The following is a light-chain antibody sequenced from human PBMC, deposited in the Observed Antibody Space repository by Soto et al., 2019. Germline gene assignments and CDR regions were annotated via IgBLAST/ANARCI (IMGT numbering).Light chain of an antibody. CDR2: DAS. J-gene: IGKJ2*01. Sequence: DIQMTQSPSTLSASVGDRVTITCRASQSISSWLAWYQQKPGKAPKLLIYDASSLESGVPSRFSGSGSGKEFTLTISSLQPDDFATYYCQQYNSYSLFGQGTKLEIK. CDR3: QQYNSYSL. V-gene: IGKV1-5*01. CDR1: QSISSW.